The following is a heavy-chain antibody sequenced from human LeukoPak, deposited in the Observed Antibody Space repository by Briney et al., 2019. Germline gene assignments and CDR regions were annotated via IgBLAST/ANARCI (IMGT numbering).Heavy chain of an antibody. CDR2: IYYSGST. CDR3: ARILKPIQGAYYYYYMDV. D-gene: IGHD3-10*01. J-gene: IGHJ6*03. V-gene: IGHV4-59*01. CDR1: GGSISSYY. Sequence: KTSETLSLTRTVSGGSISSYYWSWIRQPPGKGLEWIGYIYYSGSTNYNPSLKSRVTISVDTSKNQFSLKLSSVTAADTAVYYCARILKPIQGAYYYYYMDVWGKGTTVTISS.